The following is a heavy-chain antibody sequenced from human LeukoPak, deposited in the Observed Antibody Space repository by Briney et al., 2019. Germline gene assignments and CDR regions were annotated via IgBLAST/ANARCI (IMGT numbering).Heavy chain of an antibody. D-gene: IGHD3-10*01. CDR2: INHSGST. Sequence: PSETLSLTCAVYGGSFSGYYWSWIRQPPGKGLEWIGEINHSGSTNYNPSLKSRVTISVDTSKNQFSLKLSSVTAADTAVHYCARDTSMVRGVIIKPPGGMDVWGKGTTVTVSS. CDR3: ARDTSMVRGVIIKPPGGMDV. CDR1: GGSFSGYY. J-gene: IGHJ6*04. V-gene: IGHV4-34*01.